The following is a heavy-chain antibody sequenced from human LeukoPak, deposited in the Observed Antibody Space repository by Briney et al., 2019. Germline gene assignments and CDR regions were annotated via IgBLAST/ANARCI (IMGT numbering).Heavy chain of an antibody. CDR1: GFTLSNYA. J-gene: IGHJ4*02. V-gene: IGHV3-23*01. Sequence: GGSLRLSCEASGFTLSNYAMIWVRQAPGKGLKWVSAIFATGRATQYADSVKGRFTISRDNPKNTLSLQMNSLRVEDTAVYYCAKEEYSGSLLTLDYWGQGTLVTVSS. CDR3: AKEEYSGSLLTLDY. CDR2: IFATGRAT. D-gene: IGHD1-26*01.